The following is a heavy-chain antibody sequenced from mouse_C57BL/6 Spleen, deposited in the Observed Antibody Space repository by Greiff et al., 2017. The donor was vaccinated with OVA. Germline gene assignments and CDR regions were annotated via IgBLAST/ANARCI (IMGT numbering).Heavy chain of an antibody. V-gene: IGHV5-2*01. Sequence: EVKVVESGGGLVQPGESLKLSCESNEYEFPSHDMSWVRKTPEKRLELVAAINSDGGSTYYPDTMERRFIISRDNTKKTLYLQMSSLRSEDTALYYCARGHYYGSSYWYFDVWGTGTTVTVSS. CDR1: EYEFPSHD. CDR2: INSDGGST. CDR3: ARGHYYGSSYWYFDV. D-gene: IGHD1-1*01. J-gene: IGHJ1*03.